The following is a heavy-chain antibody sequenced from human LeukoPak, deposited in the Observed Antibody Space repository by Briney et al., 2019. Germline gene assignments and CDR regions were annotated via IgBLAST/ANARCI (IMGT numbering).Heavy chain of an antibody. D-gene: IGHD3-22*01. V-gene: IGHV4-59*11. Sequence: PSETLSLTCTVSGGSISSHYWSWIRQPPGRGLEWVGYTHYSGRTNYNPSLKSRVTMSVDTSKSQISLRRTSVTAADTAVYYCARDKGGSSGYYYVGFIDTWGQGTLVTVSS. J-gene: IGHJ3*02. CDR2: THYSGRT. CDR3: ARDKGGSSGYYYVGFIDT. CDR1: GGSISSHY.